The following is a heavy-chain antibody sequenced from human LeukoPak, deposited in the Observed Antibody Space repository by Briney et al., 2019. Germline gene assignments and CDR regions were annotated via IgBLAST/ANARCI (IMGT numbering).Heavy chain of an antibody. Sequence: SVTLSLTCIVSGGFISRDYWSWIRQPPRKGLEWIGYIHYSGGTNYNPCLKSRVTLSVDTSKNQFSLKLSSVTAADTAVYYCARVSSGSYTPGYFDYGGQGTLVTVSS. V-gene: IGHV4-59*01. D-gene: IGHD1-26*01. CDR2: IHYSGGT. J-gene: IGHJ4*02. CDR3: ARVSSGSYTPGYFDY. CDR1: GGFISRDY.